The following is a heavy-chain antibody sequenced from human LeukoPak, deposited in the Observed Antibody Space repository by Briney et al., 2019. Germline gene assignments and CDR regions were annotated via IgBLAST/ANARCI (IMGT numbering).Heavy chain of an antibody. CDR1: GYTFTGYY. CDR2: INPNSGGT. CDR3: ARAQTTLLLDY. V-gene: IGHV1-2*02. Sequence: ASVKVSCKASGYTFTGYYMHWVRQAPGQGLEWMGWINPNSGGTNYAQKFQGRVTMTRDTSISTVYMELRSLRSDDTAVYYCARAQTTLLLDYWGQGTLVTVSS. D-gene: IGHD4-11*01. J-gene: IGHJ4*02.